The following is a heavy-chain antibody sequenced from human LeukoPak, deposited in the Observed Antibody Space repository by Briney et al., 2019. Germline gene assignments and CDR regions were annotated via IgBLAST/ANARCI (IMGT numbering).Heavy chain of an antibody. J-gene: IGHJ4*02. CDR1: GGSFSGYY. V-gene: IGHV4-34*01. D-gene: IGHD4-17*01. CDR2: INHSGST. Sequence: SETLSLTCAVYGGSFSGYYWSWIRQPPGKGLEWIGEINHSGSTNYNPSLKSRVTISVDTSKNQFSLKLGSVTAADTAVYYCARVAYGDYVRIFDYWGQGTLVTVSS. CDR3: ARVAYGDYVRIFDY.